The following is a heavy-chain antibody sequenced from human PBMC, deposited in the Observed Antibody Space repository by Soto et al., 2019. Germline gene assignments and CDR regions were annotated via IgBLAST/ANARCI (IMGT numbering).Heavy chain of an antibody. CDR2: ISSSGNVI. CDR1: GFTLSSYE. V-gene: IGHV3-48*03. Sequence: GGSLRLSCSASGFTLSSYEMNWVRQAPGKGLEWVSYISSSGNVIFYADSVKGRFTVSRDNAKRTLYLQLNSLRAGDTAVYYCARVGGYNYFDHWGQGTPVTVS. CDR3: ARVGGYNYFDH. J-gene: IGHJ4*02. D-gene: IGHD1-26*01.